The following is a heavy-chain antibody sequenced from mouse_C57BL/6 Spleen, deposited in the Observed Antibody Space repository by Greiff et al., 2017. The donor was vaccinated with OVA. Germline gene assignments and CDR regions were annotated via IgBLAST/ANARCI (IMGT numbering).Heavy chain of an antibody. Sequence: QVQLKESGPELVKPGASVKISCKASGYAFSSSWMNWVKQRPGQGLEWIGRIYPGDGDTNYNGKFKGKATLTADKSSSTSYMQLSSLTSEDSAVYFCARSYPYYFCYWGQGTTLTVSS. V-gene: IGHV1-82*01. J-gene: IGHJ2*01. CDR2: IYPGDGDT. CDR3: ARSYPYYFCY. CDR1: GYAFSSSW.